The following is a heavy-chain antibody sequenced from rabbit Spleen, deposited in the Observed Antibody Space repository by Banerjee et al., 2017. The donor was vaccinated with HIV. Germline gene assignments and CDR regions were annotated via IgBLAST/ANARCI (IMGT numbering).Heavy chain of an antibody. CDR1: GFSFSSSYD. CDR3: ARLFAYAGYAGFGYATLDYFNL. D-gene: IGHD6-1*01. V-gene: IGHV1S45*01. Sequence: QEQLVESGGGLVQPGGSLKLSCTASGFSFSSSYDMCWVRQAPGKGLEWIACINASTGKPVYATWASGRFTISRTSSTAVTLQMTSLTVADTATYFCARLFAYAGYAGFGYATLDYFNLWGQGTLVTVS. J-gene: IGHJ4*01. CDR2: INASTGKP.